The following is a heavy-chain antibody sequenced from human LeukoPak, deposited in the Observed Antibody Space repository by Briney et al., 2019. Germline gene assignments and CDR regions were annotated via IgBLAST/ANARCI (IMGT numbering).Heavy chain of an antibody. CDR3: ARNLWLEEIDY. CDR2: ISGYNGNT. V-gene: IGHV1-18*01. J-gene: IGHJ4*02. D-gene: IGHD5-12*01. Sequence: ASVKVSCKASGYTFSTYGISWVRQAPGQGPEWMGWISGYNGNTFTAQKFQGRIIMTTDTSTSTAYMELRSLRSDDTAMYYCARNLWLEEIDYWGQGTLVTVSS. CDR1: GYTFSTYG.